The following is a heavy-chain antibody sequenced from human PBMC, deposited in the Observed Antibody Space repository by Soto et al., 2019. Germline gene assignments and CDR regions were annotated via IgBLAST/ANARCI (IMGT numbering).Heavy chain of an antibody. J-gene: IGHJ6*02. Sequence: EVQLVESGGGLVQPGGSLRLSCAASGFTFSSYWMSWVRQAPGKGLEWVATIKQDGSEKYYVDSVKGRFTISRDNSKNALYLQMNSLRAEETAVYYCAKDHPDWNSWRGVGYYYYDGMDVWGQGTTVTVSS. CDR2: IKQDGSEK. CDR1: GFTFSSYW. D-gene: IGHD1-7*01. V-gene: IGHV3-7*01. CDR3: AKDHPDWNSWRGVGYYYYDGMDV.